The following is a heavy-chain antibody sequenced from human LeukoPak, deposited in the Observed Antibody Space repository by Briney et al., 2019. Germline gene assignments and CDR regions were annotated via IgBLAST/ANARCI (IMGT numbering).Heavy chain of an antibody. CDR2: ISSNGGST. J-gene: IGHJ3*02. CDR3: AKPRGEEWLVGLYDAFDI. Sequence: PGGSLRLSCSASGFTFSSYAMHWVRQAPGKGLEYVSAISSNGGSTYYADSVKGRFPISRDNSKNTLYLQMNSLRAEDTAVFYCAKPRGEEWLVGLYDAFDIWGQGTMVTVSS. D-gene: IGHD6-19*01. V-gene: IGHV3-64*04. CDR1: GFTFSSYA.